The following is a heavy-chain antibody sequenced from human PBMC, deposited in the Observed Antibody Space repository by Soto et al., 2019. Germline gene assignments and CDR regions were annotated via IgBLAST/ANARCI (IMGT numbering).Heavy chain of an antibody. D-gene: IGHD3-10*01. Sequence: QVQLVQSGAEVKKPGSSVKVSCKASGGTFSSYAISWVRQAPGQGLEWMGGIIPIFGPANYAQKFQGRVTITAAESTSTAYVELSSLRSEDTAVYYCSQNSYGSGSTIDYWGQGTLVTVSS. J-gene: IGHJ4*02. V-gene: IGHV1-69*01. CDR3: SQNSYGSGSTIDY. CDR1: GGTFSSYA. CDR2: IIPIFGPA.